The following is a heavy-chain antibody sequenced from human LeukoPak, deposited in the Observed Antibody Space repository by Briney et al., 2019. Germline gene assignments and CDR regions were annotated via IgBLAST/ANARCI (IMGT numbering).Heavy chain of an antibody. CDR3: ARDAVPHLYYYYYGMDV. J-gene: IGHJ6*02. Sequence: GGSLRLSCAASGFTFSSYAMHWVRQAPGKGLEWVAVILYDGSNKYYADSVKGRFTISRDNSKNTLYLQMNSLRAEDTAVYYCARDAVPHLYYYYYGMDVWGQGTTVTVSS. CDR2: ILYDGSNK. CDR1: GFTFSSYA. V-gene: IGHV3-30-3*01.